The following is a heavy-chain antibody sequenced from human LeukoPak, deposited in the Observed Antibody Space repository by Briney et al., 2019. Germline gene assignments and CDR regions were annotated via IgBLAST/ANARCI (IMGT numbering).Heavy chain of an antibody. D-gene: IGHD1-26*01. J-gene: IGHJ4*02. V-gene: IGHV6-1*01. CDR2: TYSRSKWFN. Sequence: SQTLSLTCAISGDSVSRKSASWNWIRQSPSRGLEWLGRTYSRSKWFNDYAVSVKSRMTINPDTSKNQFSLHLTSVTPDDTAVCYCARGTGSLDYWGQGTLVTVSS. CDR3: ARGTGSLDY. CDR1: GDSVSRKSAS.